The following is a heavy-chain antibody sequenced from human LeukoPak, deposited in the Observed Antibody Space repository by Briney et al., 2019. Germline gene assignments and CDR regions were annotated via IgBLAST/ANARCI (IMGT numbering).Heavy chain of an antibody. Sequence: GGSLRLSCAASGFTFDDYTMHWVRQAPGKGLEWVSLISWDGGSTYYADSVKGRFTISRDNSKNFLYLQMNSLRTEDTALYYCAKGAPGLVVTAIHYYYMDVWGKGTTVTISS. D-gene: IGHD2-21*02. CDR3: AKGAPGLVVTAIHYYYMDV. CDR1: GFTFDDYT. CDR2: ISWDGGST. V-gene: IGHV3-43*01. J-gene: IGHJ6*03.